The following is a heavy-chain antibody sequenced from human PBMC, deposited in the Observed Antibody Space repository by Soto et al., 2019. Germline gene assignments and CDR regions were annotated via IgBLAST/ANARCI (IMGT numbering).Heavy chain of an antibody. D-gene: IGHD2-15*01. CDR2: ISYDGSNK. CDR3: AKDRARYCGGGSCYSIFDY. V-gene: IGHV3-30*18. CDR1: GFTFSSYG. J-gene: IGHJ4*02. Sequence: QVQLVESGGGVVQPGRSLRLSCAASGFTFSSYGMHWVRQAPGKGLEWVAVISYDGSNKYYADSVKGRFTISRDNSKNTLYLQMNSLRAEDTAVYSCAKDRARYCGGGSCYSIFDYWGQGTLVTVSS.